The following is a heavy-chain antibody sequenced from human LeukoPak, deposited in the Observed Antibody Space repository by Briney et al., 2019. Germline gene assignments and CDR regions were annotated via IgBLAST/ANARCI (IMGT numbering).Heavy chain of an antibody. V-gene: IGHV3-11*06. Sequence: CISSSSEVKHYADSVKGRFTISRDNDKNSLFLQMDRLRAEDTAVYLCTRDHYDFWSSYWYAFDLWGQGTKVTVSS. CDR3: TRDHYDFWSSYWYAFDL. D-gene: IGHD3-3*01. J-gene: IGHJ3*01. CDR2: ISSSSEVK.